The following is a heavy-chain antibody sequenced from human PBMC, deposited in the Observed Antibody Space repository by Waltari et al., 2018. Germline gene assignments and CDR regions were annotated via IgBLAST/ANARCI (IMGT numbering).Heavy chain of an antibody. CDR3: AYCSGGSCPKGWFDP. V-gene: IGHV1-69*10. D-gene: IGHD2-15*01. CDR1: GGTFSSYA. CDR2: IIPILGIA. J-gene: IGHJ5*02. Sequence: QVQLVQSGAEVKKPGSSVKVSCKASGGTFSSYAISWVRQAPGQGLEWMGGIIPILGIANYAQKFQGRGTITAYKSTSTAYMELSSLRSEDTAVYYCAYCSGGSCPKGWFDPWGQGTLVTVSS.